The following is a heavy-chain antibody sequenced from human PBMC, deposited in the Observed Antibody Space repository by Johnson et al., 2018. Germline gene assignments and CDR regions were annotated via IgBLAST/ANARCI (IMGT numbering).Heavy chain of an antibody. D-gene: IGHD2-2*01. CDR2: ISYDGTNK. CDR3: AKDLWVDELVPAAPGDYYYGMDV. CDR1: GFTFSSYG. V-gene: IGHV3-30*18. Sequence: QLVESGGGVVQPGRSLRLSCAASGFTFSSYGMHWVRQAPGKGLEWVAVISYDGTNKYYADSVKGRFTISRDNSKNTLYLQMNSLRAEDTAVYYCAKDLWVDELVPAAPGDYYYGMDVWGQGTTVTVSS. J-gene: IGHJ6*02.